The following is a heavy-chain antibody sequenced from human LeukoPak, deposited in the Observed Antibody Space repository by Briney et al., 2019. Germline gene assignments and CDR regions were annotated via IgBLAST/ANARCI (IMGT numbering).Heavy chain of an antibody. J-gene: IGHJ4*02. Sequence: PSETLSLTCTVSGGSISSYYWSWIRQPAGKGLEWIGRIYTGGIANYNPSLKSRVTMSVDTSKNQFSLKLSSVTAADTAVYYCARGASSSWFDYWGQGTLVTVSS. CDR2: IYTGGIA. CDR3: ARGASSSWFDY. CDR1: GGSISSYY. V-gene: IGHV4-4*07. D-gene: IGHD6-13*01.